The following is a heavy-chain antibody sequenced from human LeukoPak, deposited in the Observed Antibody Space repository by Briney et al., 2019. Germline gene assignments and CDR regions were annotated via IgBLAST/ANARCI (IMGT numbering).Heavy chain of an antibody. CDR2: MNPNSGNT. CDR3: ARVYYFASSGYYFPPDY. Sequence: ASVKVSCKASGYTFTSYDIYWVRQATGQGLEWMEWMNPNSGNTVYAQKFQGRVTITSNTSINTAYMELSSLRSEDTAMYYCARVYYFASSGYYFPPDYWGQGTLVTVSS. D-gene: IGHD3-22*01. J-gene: IGHJ4*02. CDR1: GYTFTSYD. V-gene: IGHV1-8*03.